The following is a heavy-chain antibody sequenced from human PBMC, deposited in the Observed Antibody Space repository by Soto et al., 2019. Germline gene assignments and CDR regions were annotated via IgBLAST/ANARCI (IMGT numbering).Heavy chain of an antibody. CDR2: IGRRSDI. CDR1: GFSFSTYS. V-gene: IGHV3-21*01. D-gene: IGHD3-9*01. CDR3: AREENDWPLAYGLDV. Sequence: GGSLRLSCEASGFSFSTYSMHWVRQAPGKGLEGVSSIGRRSDIYYADSVKGRFTISRDNAKNSVSLQMNSLRDEDTAVYYCAREENDWPLAYGLDVWGQGTTVTVSS. J-gene: IGHJ6*02.